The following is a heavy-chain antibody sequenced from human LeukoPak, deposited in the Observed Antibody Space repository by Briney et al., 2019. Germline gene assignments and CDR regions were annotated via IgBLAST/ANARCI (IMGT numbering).Heavy chain of an antibody. V-gene: IGHV4-59*12. J-gene: IGHJ4*02. Sequence: SETLSLTCTVSGGSISSYYWSWIRQPPGKGLEWIGYIYYSGSTNYNPSLKSRVTISVDTSKNQFSLKLSSVTAADTAVYYCARDRSRLWFGESHFDYWGQGTLVTVSS. CDR3: ARDRSRLWFGESHFDY. CDR2: IYYSGST. CDR1: GGSISSYY. D-gene: IGHD3-10*01.